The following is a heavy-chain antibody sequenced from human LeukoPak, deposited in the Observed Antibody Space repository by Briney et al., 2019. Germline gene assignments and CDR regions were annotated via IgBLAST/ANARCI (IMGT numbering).Heavy chain of an antibody. Sequence: PSETLSLTCTVSGGXISSSSSYWGWIRQSPGKGPEWIGSIYPSGSTYYNPSLKSRVTISVDTSENQFSLKLSSVTAADTAVYYCAKQHKSVSMMLVVTSHFDYWGQGTLVTVSS. J-gene: IGHJ4*02. V-gene: IGHV4-39*01. CDR2: IYPSGST. CDR1: GGXISSSSSY. CDR3: AKQHKSVSMMLVVTSHFDY. D-gene: IGHD3-22*01.